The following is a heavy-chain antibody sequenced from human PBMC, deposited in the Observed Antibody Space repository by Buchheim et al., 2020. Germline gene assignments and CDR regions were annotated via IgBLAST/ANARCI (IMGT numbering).Heavy chain of an antibody. CDR1: GYTFTSYY. D-gene: IGHD3-10*01. J-gene: IGHJ5*02. CDR3: ARMEYYYGSGSSSWFDP. Sequence: QVQLVQSGAEVKKPGASVKVSCKASGYTFTSYYMHWVRQAPGQGLEWMGIINPSGGSTSYGQKLQGRVNMTRDTSTSKVYMELSSLRSEDTAVYYCARMEYYYGSGSSSWFDPWGQGTL. CDR2: INPSGGST. V-gene: IGHV1-46*01.